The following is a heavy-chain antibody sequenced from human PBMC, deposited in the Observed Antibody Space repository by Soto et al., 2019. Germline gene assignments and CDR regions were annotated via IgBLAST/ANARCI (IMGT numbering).Heavy chain of an antibody. CDR2: IYHSGST. CDR1: GGSISSGGYS. V-gene: IGHV4-30-2*01. CDR3: ARGAYYYGSGSYPPDY. Sequence: LSLTCAVSGGSISSGGYSWSWIRQPPGKGLEWIGYIYHSGSTYYNPSLKSRVTISVDRSKNQFSLKLSSVTAADTAVYYCARGAYYYGSGSYPPDYWGQGTLVTAPQ. D-gene: IGHD3-10*01. J-gene: IGHJ4*02.